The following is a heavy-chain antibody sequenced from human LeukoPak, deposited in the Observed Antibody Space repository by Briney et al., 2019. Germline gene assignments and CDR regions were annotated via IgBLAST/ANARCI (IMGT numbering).Heavy chain of an antibody. D-gene: IGHD3-22*01. CDR2: IYYSGST. Sequence: SETLSLTCTVSGGSISSYYWSWIRQPPGKGLEWIGYIYYSGSTNYNPSLKSRISISVDTSKNQFSLKLSSVTAADTAVYYCARDSVLYYYDSSGNWFDPWGQGTLVTVSS. CDR1: GGSISSYY. CDR3: ARDSVLYYYDSSGNWFDP. J-gene: IGHJ5*02. V-gene: IGHV4-59*12.